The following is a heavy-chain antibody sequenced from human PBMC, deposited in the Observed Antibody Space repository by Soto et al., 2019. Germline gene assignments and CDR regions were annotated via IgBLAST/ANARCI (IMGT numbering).Heavy chain of an antibody. CDR1: GFTFSSYG. CDR3: AKDKGITAQKYYFDY. D-gene: IGHD6-13*01. CDR2: ISYDGSNK. V-gene: IGHV3-30*18. J-gene: IGHJ4*02. Sequence: SLRLSCAASGFTFSSYGMHWVRQAPGKGLEWVAIISYDGSNKYYADSVKGRFTISRDNSKNTLYLQMNSLRAEDTAVYYCAKDKGITAQKYYFDYWGQGTLVTVSS.